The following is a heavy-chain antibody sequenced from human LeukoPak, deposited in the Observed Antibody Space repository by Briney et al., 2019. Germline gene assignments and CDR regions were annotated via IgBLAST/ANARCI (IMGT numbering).Heavy chain of an antibody. D-gene: IGHD3-22*01. CDR2: IYYSGST. J-gene: IGHJ4*02. V-gene: IGHV4-59*01. CDR3: ARADYYDSSGLFDY. Sequence: SETLSLTCTVSGGSISSYQWSWIRQPPGKGLEWIGNIYYSGSTNYSPSLKSRVIISVDTSKNQFSLKLSPVIAADTAVYYCARADYYDSSGLFDYWGQGTLVTVSS. CDR1: GGSISSYQ.